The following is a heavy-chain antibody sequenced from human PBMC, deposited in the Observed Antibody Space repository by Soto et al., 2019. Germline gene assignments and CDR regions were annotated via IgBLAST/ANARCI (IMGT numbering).Heavy chain of an antibody. D-gene: IGHD2-21*02. CDR1: GFTFSYYW. J-gene: IGHJ3*01. CDR3: ARGDIGAFDL. CDR2: IHSDGSST. Sequence: EVRLVESEGGLVQPGGSLSLSCAASGFTFSYYWMHWVRQAPGQGLLWVSRIHSDGSSTTYADSVKGRFTISRDNAKNTVYLQMNRLRVEDTGVYFCARGDIGAFDLWGRGTMVTVSS. V-gene: IGHV3-74*01.